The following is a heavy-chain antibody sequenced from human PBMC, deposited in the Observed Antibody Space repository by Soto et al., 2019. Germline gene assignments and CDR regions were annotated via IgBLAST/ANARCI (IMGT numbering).Heavy chain of an antibody. J-gene: IGHJ1*01. D-gene: IGHD1-1*01. V-gene: IGHV3-74*01. Sequence: GGSLRLSCAASGFTFSMYWMHWVRQVPGKGPEWVSRINDDGISTNYADSVKGRFTISRDNAKNTLYLQMNALRVEDTAVYYCTRGPRSTSTGTGAFWGQGTLVTAPQ. CDR2: INDDGIST. CDR3: TRGPRSTSTGTGAF. CDR1: GFTFSMYW.